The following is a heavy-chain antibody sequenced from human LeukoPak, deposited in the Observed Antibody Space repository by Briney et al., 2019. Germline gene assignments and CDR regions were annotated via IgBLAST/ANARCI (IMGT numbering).Heavy chain of an antibody. CDR2: INSDGSST. CDR3: ARGGYLWDY. D-gene: IGHD3-16*02. J-gene: IGHJ4*02. V-gene: IGHV3-74*01. Sequence: GGSLRLSCAASGFTFGSYAMNWVRQAPGKGLVWVSRINSDGSSTSYADSVKGRFTISRDNAKNTLYLQMNSLRAEDTAVYYCARGGYLWDYWGQGTLVTVSS. CDR1: GFTFGSYA.